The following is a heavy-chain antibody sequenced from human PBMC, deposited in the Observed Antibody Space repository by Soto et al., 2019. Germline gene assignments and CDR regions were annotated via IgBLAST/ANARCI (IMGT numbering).Heavy chain of an antibody. J-gene: IGHJ4*02. V-gene: IGHV4-59*01. CDR3: ARDRYLDV. CDR2: IFHNGST. Sequence: SETLSLTCTVSGGCISIYYWSWIRQPPGKGLEWIGNIFHNGSTSYNSSLKSRVTMSIDTSKNQISLRLRSVTTTDTAFYYCARDRYLDVWGQGTLVTVSS. CDR1: GGCISIYY.